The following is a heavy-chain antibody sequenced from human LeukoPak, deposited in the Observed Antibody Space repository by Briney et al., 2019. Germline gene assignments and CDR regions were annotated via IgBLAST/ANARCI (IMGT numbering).Heavy chain of an antibody. CDR2: INPNSGGT. V-gene: IGHV1-2*02. Sequence: ASVKVSCRASGYTFTGYYMHWVRQAPGQGLELMGWINPNSGGTNYAQKFQGRVTMTRDTSISTAYMELSRLRSDDTAVYYCARGDSSSWYRFDYWGQGTLVTVSS. J-gene: IGHJ4*02. D-gene: IGHD6-13*01. CDR1: GYTFTGYY. CDR3: ARGDSSSWYRFDY.